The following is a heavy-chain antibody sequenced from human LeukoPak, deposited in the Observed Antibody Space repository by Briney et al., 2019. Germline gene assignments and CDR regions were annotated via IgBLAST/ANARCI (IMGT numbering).Heavy chain of an antibody. CDR2: IYYSGST. J-gene: IGHJ4*02. CDR1: GGSISSYY. D-gene: IGHD6-19*01. CDR3: ARSGPTLAVAGTGYFDY. V-gene: IGHV4-59*01. Sequence: SETLSLTCTVSGGSISSYYWSWIRQPPGKGLEWIGYIYYSGSTNYNPSLKSRVTISVDTSKNQFSLKLSSVTAADTAVYYCARSGPTLAVAGTGYFDYWGQGTLVTASS.